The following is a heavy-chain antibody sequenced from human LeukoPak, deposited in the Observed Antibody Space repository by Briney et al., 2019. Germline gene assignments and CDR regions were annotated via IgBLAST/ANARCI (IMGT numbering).Heavy chain of an antibody. J-gene: IGHJ4*02. CDR2: INHSGST. D-gene: IGHD3-22*01. CDR3: ASGITMIAALDY. V-gene: IGHV4-34*01. Sequence: PSETLSLTCAVYGGSFSGYYWSWIRQPPGKGLEWIGEINHSGSTNYNPSLKSRVTISVDTSKNQFSLKLRSVTAADTVVYYCASGITMIAALDYWGQGTLVTVSS. CDR1: GGSFSGYY.